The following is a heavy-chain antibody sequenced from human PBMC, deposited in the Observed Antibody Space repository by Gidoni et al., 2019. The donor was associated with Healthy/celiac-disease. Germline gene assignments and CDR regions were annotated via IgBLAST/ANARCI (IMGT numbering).Heavy chain of an antibody. CDR2: IVVGSGNT. J-gene: IGHJ4*02. Sequence: RGQRLEWIGWIVVGSGNTDYAQKLQERVTITRDMSTSSDYMVLSSMSTEDTAVYYGADLLREAVAGTEDYWGQGTLVTVSS. CDR3: ADLLREAVAGTEDY. D-gene: IGHD6-19*01. V-gene: IGHV1-58*01.